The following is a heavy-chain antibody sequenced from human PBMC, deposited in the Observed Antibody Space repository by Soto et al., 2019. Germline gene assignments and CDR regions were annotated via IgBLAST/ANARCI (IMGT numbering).Heavy chain of an antibody. J-gene: IGHJ6*02. Sequence: PSETLSLTCAVSGGSISSSNWWSWVRQPPGKGLEWIGEIYHSGSTNYNPSLKSRVTISVDKSKNQFSLKLSSVTAADTAVYYCAREQLVGYYGMDVWGQGTTVTVSS. CDR2: IYHSGST. D-gene: IGHD6-13*01. CDR1: GGSISSSNW. V-gene: IGHV4-4*02. CDR3: AREQLVGYYGMDV.